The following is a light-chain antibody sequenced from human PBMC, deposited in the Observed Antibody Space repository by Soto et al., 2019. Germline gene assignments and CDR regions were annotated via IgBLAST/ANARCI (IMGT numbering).Light chain of an antibody. V-gene: IGKV3-11*01. CDR1: QSVSSY. J-gene: IGKJ5*01. Sequence: EFVLTQSPATLSLSPGERATLSCRASQSVSSYLAWYQQKPGQAPRLLIYDASNRATGIPARFSGTGSGTDFTLTINNLEPEDFAVYYCQVRTNWSIAFGRGNDWRL. CDR3: QVRTNWSIA. CDR2: DAS.